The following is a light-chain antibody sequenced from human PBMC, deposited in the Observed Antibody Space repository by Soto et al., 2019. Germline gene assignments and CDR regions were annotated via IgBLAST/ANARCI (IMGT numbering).Light chain of an antibody. CDR3: SSYAGSNNYV. CDR1: SSDVGGYDF. CDR2: EAS. Sequence: QSVLAQPPSASGSPGQSVTISCTGTSSDVGGYDFVSWYQQHPGKAPKLMIHEASKRPSGVPDRFSGSKSGNTASLTVSGLQAEDEADYYCSSYAGSNNYVFGTG. V-gene: IGLV2-8*01. J-gene: IGLJ1*01.